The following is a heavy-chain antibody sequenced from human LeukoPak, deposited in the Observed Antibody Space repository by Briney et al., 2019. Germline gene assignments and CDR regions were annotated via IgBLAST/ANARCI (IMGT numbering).Heavy chain of an antibody. J-gene: IGHJ3*02. V-gene: IGHV3-30-3*01. CDR2: ISYDGSNK. D-gene: IGHD6-13*01. CDR1: GFTFSSYA. Sequence: GRSLRLSCAASGFTFSSYAMHWVRQAPGKGLEWVAVISYDGSNKYYADSVRGRFTISRDNSKNTLYLQMNSLRAEDTAVYYCARDGGIAAAGMEGPAFDIWGQGTMVTVSS. CDR3: ARDGGIAAAGMEGPAFDI.